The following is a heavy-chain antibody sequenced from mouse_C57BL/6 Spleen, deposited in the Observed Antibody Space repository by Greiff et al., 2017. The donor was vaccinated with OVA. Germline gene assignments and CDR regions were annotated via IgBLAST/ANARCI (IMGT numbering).Heavy chain of an antibody. V-gene: IGHV1-54*01. CDR3: ARRYGIYYAMDY. J-gene: IGHJ4*01. Sequence: VQLQQSGAELVRPGTSVKVSCKASGYAFTNYLIEWVKQRPGQGLEWIGVINPGSGGTNYNEKFKGKATLTADKSSSTAYMQLSSLTSDDSAVYVCARRYGIYYAMDYWGQGTSVTVSS. CDR2: INPGSGGT. D-gene: IGHD2-10*02. CDR1: GYAFTNYL.